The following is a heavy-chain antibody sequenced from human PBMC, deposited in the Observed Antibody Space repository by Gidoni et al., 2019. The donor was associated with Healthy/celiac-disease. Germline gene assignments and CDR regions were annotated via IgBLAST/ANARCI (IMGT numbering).Heavy chain of an antibody. CDR2: IRGTSSFI. V-gene: IGHV3-21*01. CDR3: ARGHYGDYSFDS. D-gene: IGHD4-17*01. Sequence: EVQLVESGGGLVKPGGSLGLSCAAAGFTFSYTNMNWVRQAPGKGLEWVSAIRGTSSFIYYADSWKGRFTISRDNAKNSLYLQMNSLRAEDTAVDHCARGHYGDYSFDSWGQGTLVTVSS. J-gene: IGHJ4*02. CDR1: GFTFSYTN.